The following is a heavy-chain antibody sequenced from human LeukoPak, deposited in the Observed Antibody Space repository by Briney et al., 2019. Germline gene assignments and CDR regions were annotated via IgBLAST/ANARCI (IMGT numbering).Heavy chain of an antibody. V-gene: IGHV3-48*01. CDR3: VGDPPNSGYAFAF. CDR1: GFTFSSYS. D-gene: IGHD5-12*01. Sequence: GGSLRPSCAASGFTFSSYSMNWVRQAPGKGLEWVSYIVSSGETIYYADSVKGRFTISRDNGKNSLYLQMNSLRADDTAVYYCVGDPPNSGYAFAFWGQGTLVTVSS. J-gene: IGHJ4*02. CDR2: IVSSGETI.